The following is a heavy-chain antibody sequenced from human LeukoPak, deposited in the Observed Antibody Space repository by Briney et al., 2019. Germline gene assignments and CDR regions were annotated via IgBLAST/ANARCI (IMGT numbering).Heavy chain of an antibody. CDR3: TTDGLGLTTRGRFDY. Sequence: GASVKVSCKVSGYTLTESSIHWVRQAPGKGLEWMGGFDPEDGETIYAQKFQGRVTMTEDTSTDTVYMELSSLRSEDTAVYYCTTDGLGLTTRGRFDYWGQGTLVTVSS. J-gene: IGHJ4*02. CDR2: FDPEDGET. D-gene: IGHD4-11*01. CDR1: GYTLTESS. V-gene: IGHV1-24*01.